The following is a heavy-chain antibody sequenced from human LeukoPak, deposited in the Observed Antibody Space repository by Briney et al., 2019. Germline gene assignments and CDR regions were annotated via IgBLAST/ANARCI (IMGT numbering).Heavy chain of an antibody. J-gene: IGHJ4*02. V-gene: IGHV4-34*01. D-gene: IGHD4-17*01. CDR1: GGSFSGYY. CDR2: INHSGST. CDR3: ARGHGDYGGNYFDY. Sequence: SETLSLTCAVYGGSFSGYYWSWIRQPPGKRLEWIGEINHSGSTNYNPSLKSRVTISVDTSKNQFSLKLSSVTAADTAVYYCARGHGDYGGNYFDYWGQGTLVTVSS.